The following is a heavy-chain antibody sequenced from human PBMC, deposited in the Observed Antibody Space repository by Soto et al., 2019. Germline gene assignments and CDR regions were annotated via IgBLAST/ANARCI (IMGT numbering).Heavy chain of an antibody. CDR1: GYTFTSYG. V-gene: IGHV1-18*01. J-gene: IGHJ5*02. CDR2: ISAYNGNT. CDR3: ARGKHDYFNRGIGFDT. D-gene: IGHD4-17*01. Sequence: ASVKVSCKASGYTFTSYGISWVRQAPGQGLEWMGWISAYNGNTNYAQKLQGRVTMTTDTSTSTAYMELRSLRSDDTAVYYCARGKHDYFNRGIGFDTWGQGILVTVSS.